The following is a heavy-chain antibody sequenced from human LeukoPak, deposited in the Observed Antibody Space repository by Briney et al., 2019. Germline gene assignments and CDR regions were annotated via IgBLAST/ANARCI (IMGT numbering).Heavy chain of an antibody. CDR3: AREKGRSTGFGFDY. D-gene: IGHD1-14*01. V-gene: IGHV3-33*01. CDR2: IWYDGSNK. J-gene: IGHJ4*02. Sequence: PGRSLRLSCAASGFTFSSYGMHWVRQAPGKGLEWVAVIWYDGSNKYYADSVKGRFTISRDNSKNTLYLQMSSLRAEDTAVYYCAREKGRSTGFGFDYWGQGTLVTVSS. CDR1: GFTFSSYG.